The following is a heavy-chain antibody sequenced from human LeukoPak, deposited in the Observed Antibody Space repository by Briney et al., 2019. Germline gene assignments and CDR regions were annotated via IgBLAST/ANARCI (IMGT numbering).Heavy chain of an antibody. V-gene: IGHV3-30*18. CDR3: AKDQGYTYGHSFDY. D-gene: IGHD5-18*01. Sequence: GGSLRLSCEASGFTFGSYGMHRVRQAPGKGLEWVALISYDGSNEYYGDSVKGRFTISRDNSKSTLYLQMNSLRAEDTAVYYCAKDQGYTYGHSFDYWGQGTLVTVSS. CDR1: GFTFGSYG. J-gene: IGHJ4*02. CDR2: ISYDGSNE.